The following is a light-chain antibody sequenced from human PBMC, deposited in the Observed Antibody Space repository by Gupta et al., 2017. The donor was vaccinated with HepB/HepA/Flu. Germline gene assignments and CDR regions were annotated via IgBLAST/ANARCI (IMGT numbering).Light chain of an antibody. V-gene: IGLV2-14*03. J-gene: IGLJ1*01. CDR1: SSDVGGYNY. Sequence: QSALTQPAPVSGSPGQSITISCTGTSSDVGGYNYVSWYQQHPGKAPKLMIYDVSDRPSGVSNRFSGSKSGNTASLTISGLQAEDEADYYCSSYTSSSTLGVLGTGTKVTVL. CDR3: SSYTSSSTLGV. CDR2: DVS.